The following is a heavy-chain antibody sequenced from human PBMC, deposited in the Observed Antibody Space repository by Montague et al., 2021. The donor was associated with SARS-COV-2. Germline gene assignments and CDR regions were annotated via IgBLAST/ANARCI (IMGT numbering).Heavy chain of an antibody. CDR1: GGSTNNFY. Sequence: SETLSLTCTVSGGSTNNFYWSWIRQPPGKGLEWIGYIYYSGGTDHNPSLKSRVTISIDTSKNQFSLNLTSVTAADTGVYYCARTSLASASCRFDPWGQGTLVTVSS. CDR3: ARTSLASASCRFDP. D-gene: IGHD3-16*02. V-gene: IGHV4-59*01. J-gene: IGHJ5*02. CDR2: IYYSGGT.